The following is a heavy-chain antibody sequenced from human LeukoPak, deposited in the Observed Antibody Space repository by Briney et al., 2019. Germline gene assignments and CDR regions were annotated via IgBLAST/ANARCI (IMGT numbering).Heavy chain of an antibody. Sequence: VRCLSLSCAASRLTLSSYGMHWVRQAPGQGLGWVGGMWYDGSTKYYAESVKGRFTISRDNPQNTLYLPMNSLRAEDAAVYYCARDQSWGTRTIANVVDYWGQGTLVTVSS. CDR1: RLTLSSYG. D-gene: IGHD1-1*01. V-gene: IGHV3-33*01. CDR3: ARDQSWGTRTIANVVDY. J-gene: IGHJ4*02. CDR2: MWYDGSTK.